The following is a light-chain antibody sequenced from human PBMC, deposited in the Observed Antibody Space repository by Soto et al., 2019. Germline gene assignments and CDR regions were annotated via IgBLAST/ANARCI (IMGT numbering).Light chain of an antibody. CDR2: DAS. V-gene: IGKV3-20*01. Sequence: EIVRTQSPATLSLSPGERATLSCRASQSVRIFLAWYQQKPGQAPRLLIYDASNRATGIPDRFSGSGSGTDFTLTISRLEPEDFAVYYCQQYGSSGTFGQGTKVAI. CDR3: QQYGSSGT. CDR1: QSVRIF. J-gene: IGKJ1*01.